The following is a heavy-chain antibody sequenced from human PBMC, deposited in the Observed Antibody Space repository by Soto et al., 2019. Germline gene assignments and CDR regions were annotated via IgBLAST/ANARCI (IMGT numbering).Heavy chain of an antibody. J-gene: IGHJ4*02. CDR1: GFSLSTGGVG. CDR3: AHTPFFGDKLAF. Sequence: QITLKESGPTLVKPTQTLTLTCTFSGFSLSTGGVGVAWIRQPPGKALEWLAVIYGDDDKRYSPSLKNRLTVTKDTSKNQVVLTMTNLAPVDTATYYCAHTPFFGDKLAFWGQGTLVSVSS. V-gene: IGHV2-5*02. D-gene: IGHD2-21*01. CDR2: IYGDDDK.